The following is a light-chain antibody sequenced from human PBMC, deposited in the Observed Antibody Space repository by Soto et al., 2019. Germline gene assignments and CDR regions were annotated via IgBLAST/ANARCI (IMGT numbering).Light chain of an antibody. Sequence: QSVLTQPASVSGSPGQSITISCTGTSSDVGGYNYVSWYQQYPGKAPKLMIYEVTKRPSGVPDRFSGSKSGNTASLTVSGLQAEDEADYYCTSYVGNDIWVFGGGTKLTVL. J-gene: IGLJ3*02. CDR1: SSDVGGYNY. V-gene: IGLV2-8*01. CDR2: EVT. CDR3: TSYVGNDIWV.